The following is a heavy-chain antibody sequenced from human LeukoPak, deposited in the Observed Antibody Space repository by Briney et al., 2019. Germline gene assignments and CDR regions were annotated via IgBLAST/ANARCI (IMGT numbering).Heavy chain of an antibody. CDR3: AKPLGGVSHWFDP. V-gene: IGHV1-2*02. CDR1: GYTFTGYY. J-gene: IGHJ5*02. D-gene: IGHD6-13*01. Sequence: GASVKVSCKASGYTFTGYYMHWVRQAPGQGLEWMGWINPSSGGTNYAQKFQGRVTMTRDTSISTAYMELSRLRSDDTAVYYCAKPLGGVSHWFDPWGQGTLVTVSS. CDR2: INPSSGGT.